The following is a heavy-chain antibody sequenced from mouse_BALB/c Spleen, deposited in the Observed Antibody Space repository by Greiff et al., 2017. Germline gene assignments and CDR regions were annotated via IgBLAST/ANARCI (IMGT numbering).Heavy chain of an antibody. CDR3: ARYHGSSLYYFDY. V-gene: IGHV1S126*01. CDR2: IDPSDSET. D-gene: IGHD1-1*01. CDR1: GYSFTSYW. Sequence: VKLVESGPQLVRPGASVKISCKASGYSFTSYWMHWVQQRPGQGLEWIGMIDPSDSETRLNQKFKDKATLTVDKSSSTAYMQLSSPTSEDSAVYYCARYHGSSLYYFDYWGQGTTLTVSA. J-gene: IGHJ2*01.